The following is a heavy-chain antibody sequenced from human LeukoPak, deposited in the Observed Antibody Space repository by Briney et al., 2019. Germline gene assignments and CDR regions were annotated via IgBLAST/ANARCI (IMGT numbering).Heavy chain of an antibody. D-gene: IGHD2/OR15-2a*01. J-gene: IGHJ4*02. V-gene: IGHV4-38-2*02. CDR2: INHSGST. CDR3: ARGLFYRGNFDY. CDR1: GYSISSGYY. Sequence: SETLSLTCTVSGYSISSGYYWGWIRQPPGKGLEWIGEINHSGSTNYNPSLKSRVTISVDTSKNQFSLKLSSVTAADTAVYYCARGLFYRGNFDYWGQGTLVTVSS.